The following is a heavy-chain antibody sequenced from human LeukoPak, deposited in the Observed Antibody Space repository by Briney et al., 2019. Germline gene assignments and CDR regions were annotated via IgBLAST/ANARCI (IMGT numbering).Heavy chain of an antibody. Sequence: SETLSLTCAVYGGSFSGYYWSWIRQPPGKGLEWIGEINHSGSTNYNPSLKSRVTISVDTSKNHFSLKVSSVTAADTAVYYCARQNGIAVAGNYWGQGTLVTVSS. D-gene: IGHD6-19*01. J-gene: IGHJ4*02. CDR2: INHSGST. V-gene: IGHV4-34*01. CDR1: GGSFSGYY. CDR3: ARQNGIAVAGNY.